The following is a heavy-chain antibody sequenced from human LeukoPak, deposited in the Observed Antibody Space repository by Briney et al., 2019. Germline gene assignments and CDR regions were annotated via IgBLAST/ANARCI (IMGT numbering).Heavy chain of an antibody. CDR1: GITFSSYS. Sequence: GGSLRLSCAASGITFSSYSMNWVRQAPGKGLEWVSYISSSSSTIYYADSVKGRFTISRDNAKNSLYLQMNSLRAEDTALYYCARSRHSYDSSGFPHYWGQGTLVTVSS. CDR3: ARSRHSYDSSGFPHY. CDR2: ISSSSSTI. V-gene: IGHV3-48*04. J-gene: IGHJ4*02. D-gene: IGHD3-22*01.